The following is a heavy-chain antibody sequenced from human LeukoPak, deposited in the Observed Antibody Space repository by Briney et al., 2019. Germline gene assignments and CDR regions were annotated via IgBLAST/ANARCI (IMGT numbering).Heavy chain of an antibody. CDR1: GGSISSYY. Sequence: SETLSLTCTVSGGSISSYYWGWIRQPPGKGLEWIGYIYYSGSTNYNPSLKSRVTISVDTSKNQFSLKLSSVTAADTAVYYCARVRCSSGWYFFGAFDIWGQGTMVTVSS. CDR3: ARVRCSSGWYFFGAFDI. CDR2: IYYSGST. V-gene: IGHV4-59*01. J-gene: IGHJ3*02. D-gene: IGHD6-19*01.